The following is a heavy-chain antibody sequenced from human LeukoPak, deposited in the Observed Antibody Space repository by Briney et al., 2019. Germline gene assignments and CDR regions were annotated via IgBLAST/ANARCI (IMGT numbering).Heavy chain of an antibody. J-gene: IGHJ4*02. V-gene: IGHV3-74*01. CDR1: GFIFGSWW. CDR3: VTFGFDWSSSY. CDR2: SSNDWSYI. Sequence: GGSLSFSGAASGFIFGSWWMLWFGRPPGKGLESVAHSSNDWSYIVYADSVSGRFTISRDNAENTLYLQMHSLRPEDTGVYYCVTFGFDWSSSYWGQGAQVTVYS. D-gene: IGHD3-9*01.